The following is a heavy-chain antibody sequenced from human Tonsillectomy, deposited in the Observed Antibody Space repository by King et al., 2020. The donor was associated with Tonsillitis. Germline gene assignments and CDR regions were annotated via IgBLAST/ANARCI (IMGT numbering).Heavy chain of an antibody. Sequence: QLVQSGAEVRKPGSSVKVSCKASGGTFSSYAINWVRQAPGQGLEWMGRIIPFLGIANYAQKFQGRVTITADRSTSTAFMELSSLTSEETAMYNCARSLAAKNCFDPWGQGTLVTVSS. V-gene: IGHV1-69*04. CDR2: IIPFLGIA. CDR3: ARSLAAKNCFDP. J-gene: IGHJ5*02. D-gene: IGHD6-6*01. CDR1: GGTFSSYA.